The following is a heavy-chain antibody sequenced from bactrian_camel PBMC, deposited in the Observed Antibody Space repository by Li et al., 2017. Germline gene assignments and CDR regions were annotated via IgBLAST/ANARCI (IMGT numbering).Heavy chain of an antibody. D-gene: IGHD2*01. V-gene: IGHV3S53*01. Sequence: HVQLVESGGGLVEPGGSLRLSCAVDRSTYTSGCMGWFRQAAGKEREGVAGFDSDGSTAYADSVKGRFTISKDNANNTLLLQMNSLQPEDTAMYYCAADNGAARFPVKWLLQHGELSRALAYWGQGTQVTVS. CDR1: RSTYTSGC. CDR3: AADNGAARFPVKWLLQHGELSRALAY. CDR2: FDSDGST. J-gene: IGHJ4*01.